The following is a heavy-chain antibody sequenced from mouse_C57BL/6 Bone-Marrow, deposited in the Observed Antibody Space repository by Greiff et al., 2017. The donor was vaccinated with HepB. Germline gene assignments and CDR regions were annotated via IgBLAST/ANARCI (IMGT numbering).Heavy chain of an antibody. J-gene: IGHJ2*01. V-gene: IGHV1-72*01. CDR2: IDPNSGGT. CDR3: ARREANFFDY. Sequence: QVQLKQPGAELVKPGASVKLSCKASGYTFTSYWMHWVKQRPGRGLEWIGRIDPNSGGTKYNEKFKSKATLTVDKPSSTAYMQLSSLTSEDSAVYYCARREANFFDYWGQGTTLTVSS. D-gene: IGHD3-2*02. CDR1: GYTFTSYW.